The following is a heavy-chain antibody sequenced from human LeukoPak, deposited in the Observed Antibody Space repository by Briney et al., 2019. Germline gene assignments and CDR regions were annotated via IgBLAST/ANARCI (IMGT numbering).Heavy chain of an antibody. D-gene: IGHD3-16*01. CDR1: GYTFTSHD. CDR2: MNPNSGDT. CDR3: ARSYGDYVLGY. Sequence: ASVTVSCKASGYTFTSHDINWVRQATGQGLEWMGWMNPNSGDTGYAQKFQGRVTMTRNSSISTAYMELSSLRSEDTAVYYCARSYGDYVLGYWGQGTLVTVSS. J-gene: IGHJ4*02. V-gene: IGHV1-8*01.